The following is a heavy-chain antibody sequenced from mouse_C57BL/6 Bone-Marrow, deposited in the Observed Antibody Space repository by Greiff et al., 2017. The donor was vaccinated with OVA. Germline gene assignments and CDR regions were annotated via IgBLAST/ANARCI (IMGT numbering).Heavy chain of an antibody. V-gene: IGHV5-9-1*02. CDR2: ISSGGDYI. CDR1: GFTFSSYA. D-gene: IGHD2-2*01. J-gene: IGHJ3*01. CDR3: TREGYGGFAY. Sequence: EVKLMESGEGLVKPGGSLKLSCAASGFTFSSYAMSWVRQTPEKRLEWVAYISSGGDYIYYADTVKGRFTISRDNARNTLYLQMSNLKSEDTAMYYCTREGYGGFAYWGQGTLVTVSA.